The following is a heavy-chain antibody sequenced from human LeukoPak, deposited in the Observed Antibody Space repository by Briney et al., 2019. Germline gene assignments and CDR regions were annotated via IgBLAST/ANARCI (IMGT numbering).Heavy chain of an antibody. J-gene: IGHJ4*02. Sequence: GGSLRLSCAASGFTFNSYWMTWVRQAPGKGLEWVANIKQDGSEKYYVDSVKGRFIIARDNAMNSLYLQMNSLRAEDTAVYYCAKDQAWSSGRNFGYWGQGTLVTVSS. V-gene: IGHV3-7*03. D-gene: IGHD6-19*01. CDR1: GFTFNSYW. CDR2: IKQDGSEK. CDR3: AKDQAWSSGRNFGY.